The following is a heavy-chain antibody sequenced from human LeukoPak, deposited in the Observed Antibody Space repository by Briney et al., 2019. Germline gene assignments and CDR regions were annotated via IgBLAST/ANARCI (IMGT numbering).Heavy chain of an antibody. J-gene: IGHJ3*02. Sequence: ASVKVSCKVSGYTLTELSMHWVRQAPGKGLEGMGGFYPEDGETIYAQKFQGRVTMTEDTSTDTAYMEVSSLRSEDTAVYYCATDKPSGGIWSGYYFVRRAFDIWGQGTMVTVSS. V-gene: IGHV1-24*01. D-gene: IGHD3-3*01. CDR1: GYTLTELS. CDR3: ATDKPSGGIWSGYYFVRRAFDI. CDR2: FYPEDGET.